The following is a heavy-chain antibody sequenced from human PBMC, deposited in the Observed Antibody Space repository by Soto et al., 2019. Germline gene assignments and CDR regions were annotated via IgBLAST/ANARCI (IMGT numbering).Heavy chain of an antibody. D-gene: IGHD1-1*01. CDR3: ARGGLHDINWPPPVGFES. J-gene: IGHJ5*01. Sequence: GGSLRLSCVASGFTFSSYWMHWVRQAPGKGLVWVSRLDGDGNNKGYADSVKGRVTISRDNAKSTLYLQMNSLRAEDTGIYYCARGGLHDINWPPPVGFESWGQGTLVTVSS. V-gene: IGHV3-74*01. CDR1: GFTFSSYW. CDR2: LDGDGNNK.